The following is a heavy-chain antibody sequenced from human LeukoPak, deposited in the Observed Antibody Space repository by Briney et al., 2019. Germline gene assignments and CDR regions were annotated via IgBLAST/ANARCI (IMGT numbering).Heavy chain of an antibody. CDR2: ISPYNGNT. CDR3: ARSREQLWSPIPPTYFDY. CDR1: GYTFTSYG. J-gene: IGHJ4*02. D-gene: IGHD5-18*01. V-gene: IGHV1-18*01. Sequence: GASVKVSCKASGYTFTSYGISWVRQAPGQGLEWMGWISPYNGNTNYAQKLQGRVTMTTDTSTSTAYMDLRSLRSDDTAVYYCARSREQLWSPIPPTYFDYWGQGTLVTVSS.